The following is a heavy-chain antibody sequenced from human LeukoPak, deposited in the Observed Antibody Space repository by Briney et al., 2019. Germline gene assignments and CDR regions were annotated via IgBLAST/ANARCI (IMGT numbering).Heavy chain of an antibody. Sequence: SETLSLTCTVSGGSISSSSYYWGWIRQPPGKGLEWIGSIYYSGSTYYNPSLESRVTISVDTSKNQFSLKLSSVTAADTAVYYCARTPRYYYDSSGYLWGQGTLVTVSS. D-gene: IGHD3-22*01. J-gene: IGHJ4*02. V-gene: IGHV4-39*01. CDR2: IYYSGST. CDR3: ARTPRYYYDSSGYL. CDR1: GGSISSSSYY.